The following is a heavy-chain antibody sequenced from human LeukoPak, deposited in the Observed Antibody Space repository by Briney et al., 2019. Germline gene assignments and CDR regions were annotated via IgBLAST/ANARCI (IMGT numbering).Heavy chain of an antibody. J-gene: IGHJ6*02. CDR2: IIPIFGTA. D-gene: IGHD2-2*01. CDR1: GDTFSSYA. CDR3: ARIPLYDCSSTSCPYYYYGMDV. Sequence: SVKVSCKASGDTFSSYAISWVRQAPGQGLEWMGGIIPIFGTANYAQKFQGRVTITADESTSTAYMELSSLRSEDTAVYYCARIPLYDCSSTSCPYYYYGMDVWGQGTTVTVSS. V-gene: IGHV1-69*13.